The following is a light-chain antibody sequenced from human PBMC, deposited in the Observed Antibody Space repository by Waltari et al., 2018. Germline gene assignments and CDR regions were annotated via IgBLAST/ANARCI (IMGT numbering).Light chain of an antibody. CDR1: NSAVGSYNF. CDR3: SSYTTSRTYV. CDR2: EVT. Sequence: QSALTQPAFVSGSPGQAITISCTGTNSAVGSYNFFSWFQQHPGEAPKLMIYEVTNRPSGVSNRFSGSKSGNTASLIISGLQGEDEADYYCSSYTTSRTYVFGTGTKVTVL. J-gene: IGLJ1*01. V-gene: IGLV2-14*01.